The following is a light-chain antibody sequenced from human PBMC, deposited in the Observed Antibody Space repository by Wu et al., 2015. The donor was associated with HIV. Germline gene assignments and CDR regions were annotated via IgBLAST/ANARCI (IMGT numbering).Light chain of an antibody. CDR3: QQYNSYWS. J-gene: IGKJ2*03. V-gene: IGKV1-5*03. CDR2: KAS. CDR1: QSISSW. Sequence: DTQMTQSPSTLSASVGDRVTITCRASQSISSWLAWYQQKPGKAPKLLIYKASSLESGVPSRFSGSGSGTEFTLTISSLQPDDFATYYCQQYNSYWSFGQGTKLEIK.